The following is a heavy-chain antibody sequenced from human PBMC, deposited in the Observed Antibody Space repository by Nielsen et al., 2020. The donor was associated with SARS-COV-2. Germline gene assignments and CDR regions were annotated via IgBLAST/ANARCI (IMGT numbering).Heavy chain of an antibody. V-gene: IGHV3-33*08. CDR1: GFTFSSYA. J-gene: IGHJ4*02. D-gene: IGHD3-22*01. CDR2: IWHDGSSK. CDR3: ARGPDYWDSDGYRFDY. Sequence: GESLKISCAASGFTFSSYAMHWVRQAPGKGLEWVAVIWHDGSSKYYADSVKGRFTISRDNSKNTLYLQMNSLRVEDTAVYYCARGPDYWDSDGYRFDYWGQGTLLTVSS.